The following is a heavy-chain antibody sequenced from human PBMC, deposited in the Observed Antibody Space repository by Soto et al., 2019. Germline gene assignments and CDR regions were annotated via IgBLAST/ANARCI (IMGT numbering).Heavy chain of an antibody. CDR2: ISPDGSTT. J-gene: IGHJ2*01. Sequence: EVQLVESGGGLVQPGGSLRLSCAASGFTVSTYWMHWVRQDPGKGLMWVSRISPDGSTTTYADPVRGRFTISRDTADNTLYLQMNSLRVEDTAVYYCAKDRVPYSDYGRYFDLWGRGTLVTVSS. CDR1: GFTVSTYW. D-gene: IGHD4-17*01. V-gene: IGHV3-74*01. CDR3: AKDRVPYSDYGRYFDL.